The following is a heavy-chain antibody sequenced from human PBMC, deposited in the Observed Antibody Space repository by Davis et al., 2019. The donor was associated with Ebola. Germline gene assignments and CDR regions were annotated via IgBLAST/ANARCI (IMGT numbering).Heavy chain of an antibody. Sequence: GGSLRLSCAASGFTFSDYYMSWIRQAPGKGLEWVSYISSSSSYTNYADSVKGRFTISRDNAKNSLYMQMNSLRAEDTAVYYCARGASITRRVDYYYYGMDVWGQGTTVTVSS. J-gene: IGHJ6*02. D-gene: IGHD3-10*01. V-gene: IGHV3-11*06. CDR2: ISSSSSYT. CDR1: GFTFSDYY. CDR3: ARGASITRRVDYYYYGMDV.